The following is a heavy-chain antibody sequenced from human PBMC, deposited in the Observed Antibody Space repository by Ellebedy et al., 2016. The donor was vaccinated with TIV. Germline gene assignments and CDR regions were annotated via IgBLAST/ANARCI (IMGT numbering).Heavy chain of an antibody. CDR2: MYNGGGI. CDR3: AGDAGWHSSSQEYVY. V-gene: IGHV4-4*07. Sequence: SETLSLTXIVSGASISTYYWTWIRQPAGKGREVIGRMYNGGGINYNPFLKSRVTVSVDTSKNQFSLKMNSVTAADTAVYYCAGDAGWHSSSQEYVYWGQGILVTVSS. J-gene: IGHJ4*02. D-gene: IGHD6-13*01. CDR1: GASISTYY.